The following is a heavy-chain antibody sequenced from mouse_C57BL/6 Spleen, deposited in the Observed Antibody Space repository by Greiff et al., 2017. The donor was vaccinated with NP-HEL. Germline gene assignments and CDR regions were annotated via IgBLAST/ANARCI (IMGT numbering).Heavy chain of an antibody. CDR3: ARRGGYGNYGGNYYAMDY. Sequence: VQLQQSGPELVKPGASVEISCKASGYAFSSSWMNWVKQRPGKGLEWIGRIYPGDGDTNYNGQFKGKATLTADKSSSTAYMQLSSLTSEDSAVYFCARRGGYGNYGGNYYAMDYWGQGTSVTVSS. CDR1: GYAFSSSW. J-gene: IGHJ4*01. CDR2: IYPGDGDT. D-gene: IGHD2-10*02. V-gene: IGHV1-82*01.